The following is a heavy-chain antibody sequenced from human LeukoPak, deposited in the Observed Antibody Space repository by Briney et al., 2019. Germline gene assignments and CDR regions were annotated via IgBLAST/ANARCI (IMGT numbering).Heavy chain of an antibody. D-gene: IGHD3-3*01. V-gene: IGHV3-30*18. J-gene: IGHJ4*02. CDR2: ISYDGTNK. Sequence: GGSLRLSCAVSVFTFSSYGMLWVRQAPGKGLEWMAVISYDGTNKYYADSVKGRFTISRDNSKNTLYLQMNSLRAEDTAVYYCAKDLNYTFWSGVGNWGQGTLVTVSS. CDR1: VFTFSSYG. CDR3: AKDLNYTFWSGVGN.